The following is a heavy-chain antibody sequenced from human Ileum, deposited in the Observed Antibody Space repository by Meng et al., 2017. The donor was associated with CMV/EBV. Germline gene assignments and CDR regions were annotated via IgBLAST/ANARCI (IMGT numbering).Heavy chain of an antibody. CDR3: ANVTYYYESSGGCSFDY. CDR1: GFSLSTNEVG. D-gene: IGHD3-22*01. CDR2: IYWNDDK. J-gene: IGHJ4*02. V-gene: IGHV2-5*01. Sequence: SGPTLVTPTQTLTLTCSFSGFSLSTNEVGVVWIRQPPGKALEWLALIYWNDDKRYSPSLKSRLTITKDTSKNQVVLTMTNMDTVDTATYYCANVTYYYESSGGCSFDYWAQGTLVTVSS.